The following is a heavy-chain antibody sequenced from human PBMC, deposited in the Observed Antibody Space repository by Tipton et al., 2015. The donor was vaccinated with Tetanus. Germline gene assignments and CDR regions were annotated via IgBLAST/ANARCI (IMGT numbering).Heavy chain of an antibody. CDR1: GGSVSSGSYY. V-gene: IGHV4-61*01. Sequence: LRLSCTVSGGSVSSGSYYWSWIRQPPGKGLEWIGYIYYSGSTNYNPSLKSRVTISVDTSKNQFSLKLSSVTAADTAVYYCARIQRAYCGGDCYYVGYWGQVTLVTVSS. CDR3: ARIQRAYCGGDCYYVGY. D-gene: IGHD2-21*02. J-gene: IGHJ4*02. CDR2: IYYSGST.